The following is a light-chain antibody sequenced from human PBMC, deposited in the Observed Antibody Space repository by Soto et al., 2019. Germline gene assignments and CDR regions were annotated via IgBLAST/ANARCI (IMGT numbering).Light chain of an antibody. CDR1: QDINAY. J-gene: IGKJ5*01. CDR3: QQYRTFHIT. Sequence: DIQLDNSPSPLLVSLGDRVTITCQASQDINAYLNWYQQKPGKENRLMIYDAYNLETGVKSRFSGGGSGTHFTLTIRSLQPEDVATYYCQQYRTFHITLGPGKRLELK. V-gene: IGKV1-33*01. CDR2: DAY.